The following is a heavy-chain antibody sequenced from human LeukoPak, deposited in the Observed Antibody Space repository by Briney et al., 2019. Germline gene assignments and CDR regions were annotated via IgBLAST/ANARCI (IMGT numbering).Heavy chain of an antibody. CDR1: GFTFSSYS. CDR2: ISSSSSYI. J-gene: IGHJ5*02. Sequence: GGSLRLSCAASGFTFSSYSMNWVRQAPGKGLEWVSSISSSSSYIYYADSVKGRFTISRDNAKNSLYLQMNSLGAEDTAVYYCASSSIVGATMVGWFDPWGQGTLVTVSS. D-gene: IGHD1-26*01. V-gene: IGHV3-21*04. CDR3: ASSSIVGATMVGWFDP.